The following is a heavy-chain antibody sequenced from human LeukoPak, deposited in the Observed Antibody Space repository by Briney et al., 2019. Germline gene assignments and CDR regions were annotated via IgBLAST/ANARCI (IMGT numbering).Heavy chain of an antibody. D-gene: IGHD6-19*01. J-gene: IGHJ4*02. CDR2: IWNDGSNK. Sequence: GGSLRLSCAASGFSFSSYGMHWVRQAPGKGLEWVAVIWNDGSNKYYADSVKGRSTVSRDNSKNTLYLQMNSLRDEDTAVYYCARVRSGWYVGGFDYWGQGTLVTVSS. CDR1: GFSFSSYG. V-gene: IGHV3-33*01. CDR3: ARVRSGWYVGGFDY.